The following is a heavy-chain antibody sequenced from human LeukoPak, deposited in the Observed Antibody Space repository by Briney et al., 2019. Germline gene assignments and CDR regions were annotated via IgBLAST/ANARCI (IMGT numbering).Heavy chain of an antibody. CDR1: GGSISSYY. D-gene: IGHD2-15*01. J-gene: IGHJ4*02. Sequence: PSETLSLTCTVSGGSISSYYWNWIRQPAGKGLEWIGRVYPSGSTNYNPSLKSRVTMSVDTSKNQFSLKLSSVTAADTAVYYCARDSSGGYPGGAVFDYWGQGTLVTVSS. V-gene: IGHV4-4*07. CDR3: ARDSSGGYPGGAVFDY. CDR2: VYPSGST.